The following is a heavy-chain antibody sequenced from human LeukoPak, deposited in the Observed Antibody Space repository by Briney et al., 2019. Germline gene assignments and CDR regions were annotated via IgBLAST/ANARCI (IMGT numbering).Heavy chain of an antibody. Sequence: AGGSLRLSCAASGFTFSSYAMSGVRQAPGKGLEWVSAISGSGGSTYYADSVKGRFTISRDNSKNTLYLQMNSLRAEDTAVYYCAKELYVDIVATIPDYWGQGTLVTVSS. CDR3: AKELYVDIVATIPDY. J-gene: IGHJ4*02. CDR1: GFTFSSYA. D-gene: IGHD5-12*01. CDR2: ISGSGGST. V-gene: IGHV3-23*01.